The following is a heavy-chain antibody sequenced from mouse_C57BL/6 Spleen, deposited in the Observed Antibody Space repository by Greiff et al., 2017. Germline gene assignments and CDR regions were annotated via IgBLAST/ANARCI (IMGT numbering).Heavy chain of an antibody. CDR3: ANSHYGSREGLAY. D-gene: IGHD1-1*01. J-gene: IGHJ3*01. CDR1: GFTFSSYA. Sequence: EVQLVESGGGLVKPGGSLKLSCAASGFTFSSYAMSWVRQTPEKRLEWVATISDGGSYTYYPDNVKGRFTISRDNAKNNLYLQMSHLKSEDTAMYYCANSHYGSREGLAYWGQGTLVTVSA. V-gene: IGHV5-4*01. CDR2: ISDGGSYT.